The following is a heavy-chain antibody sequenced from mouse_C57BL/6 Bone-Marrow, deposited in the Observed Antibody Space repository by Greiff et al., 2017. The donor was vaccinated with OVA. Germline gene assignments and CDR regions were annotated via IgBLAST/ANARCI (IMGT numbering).Heavy chain of an antibody. CDR2: IYPGSGST. CDR1: GYTFTSYW. J-gene: IGHJ4*01. D-gene: IGHD2-2*01. Sequence: QVQLQQPGAELVKPGASVKMSCKASGYTFTSYWITWVKQRPGQGLEWIGDIYPGSGSTNYNEKFKSKATLTVDTSSSTAYMQLSSLTSEDSAVYYCARRHLLWLRRRGYYYAMDYWGQGTSVTVSS. V-gene: IGHV1-55*01. CDR3: ARRHLLWLRRRGYYYAMDY.